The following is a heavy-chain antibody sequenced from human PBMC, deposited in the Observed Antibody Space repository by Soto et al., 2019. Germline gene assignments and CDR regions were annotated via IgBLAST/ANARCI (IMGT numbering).Heavy chain of an antibody. Sequence: SGPTLVNPTQTLTLTCTFSGFSLSTSGVGVGWIRQPPGKALEFLTFIYWNDDKRYSPSLRSWLTITKDTSKNQVVLTMTNMDPVDTATYYSGQQSSSDLRPAYCGQGTLVTVSS. CDR1: GFSLSTSGVG. CDR2: IYWNDDK. D-gene: IGHD6-6*01. J-gene: IGHJ4*02. CDR3: GQQSSSDLRPAY. V-gene: IGHV2-5*01.